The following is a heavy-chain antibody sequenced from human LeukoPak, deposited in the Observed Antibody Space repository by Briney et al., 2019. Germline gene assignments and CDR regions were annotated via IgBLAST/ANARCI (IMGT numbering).Heavy chain of an antibody. V-gene: IGHV3-74*01. CDR3: ARDTYYYNSTAFYHYYYGMDV. CDR2: IESDGSRT. D-gene: IGHD3-22*01. CDR1: GFTVSSNY. Sequence: GGSLRLSCAASGFTVSSNYMSWVRQAPGKGLEWVSRIESDGSRTSYADSVKGRFTISRDNAKNTLSLQMNSLRAEDTAVYYCARDTYYYNSTAFYHYYYGMDVWGQGTTVTVSS. J-gene: IGHJ6*02.